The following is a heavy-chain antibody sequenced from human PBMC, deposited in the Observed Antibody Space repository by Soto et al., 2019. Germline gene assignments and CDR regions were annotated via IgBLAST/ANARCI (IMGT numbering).Heavy chain of an antibody. CDR1: GYSFSDYD. Sequence: VQLGQSGAEVKKPGASVKVSCKASGYSFSDYDIHWLRQAPGQGLEWMGMINPSGGRTTYAQNFQGRVTMTRDTATSTVYMEVTSLRSEDRAVYYCARGGYSNNYYGMDVWGRGTTVIVSS. V-gene: IGHV1-46*01. CDR3: ARGGYSNNYYGMDV. D-gene: IGHD4-4*01. J-gene: IGHJ6*02. CDR2: INPSGGRT.